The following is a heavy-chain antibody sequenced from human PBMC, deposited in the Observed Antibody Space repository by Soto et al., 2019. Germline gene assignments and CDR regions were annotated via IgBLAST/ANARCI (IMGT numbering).Heavy chain of an antibody. V-gene: IGHV1-3*01. J-gene: IGHJ4*02. D-gene: IGHD3-22*01. CDR1: GYTFTSYA. CDR3: ARGGAYYDSSGFYHY. CDR2: INAGNGNT. Sequence: QVQLVQSGAEVKKPGASEKVSCKASGYTFTSYAMHWVRQAPGQRLEWMGWINAGNGNTKYSQKFQGRVTITRDTSASTAYMELSRLSSEDTAVYYFARGGAYYDSSGFYHYWGQGTLVTVSS.